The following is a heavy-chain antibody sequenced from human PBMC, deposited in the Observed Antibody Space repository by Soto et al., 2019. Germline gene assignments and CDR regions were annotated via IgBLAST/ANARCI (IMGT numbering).Heavy chain of an antibody. Sequence: QVQLVQSGAEVKKPGASVKISCKASGYTFTTYYMHWVRQAPGLGLEWIGIINPSGGRTTYAQNFQGRVTMFRYTTTRTVYMELSSLISEGTAIYYCARDGCVTATCAGGGNWFDPWGQGTPVTVSS. V-gene: IGHV1-46*01. CDR2: INPSGGRT. J-gene: IGHJ5*02. CDR1: GYTFTTYY. CDR3: ARDGCVTATCAGGGNWFDP. D-gene: IGHD3-16*01.